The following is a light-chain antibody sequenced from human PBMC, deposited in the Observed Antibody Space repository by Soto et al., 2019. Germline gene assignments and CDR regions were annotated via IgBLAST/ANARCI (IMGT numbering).Light chain of an antibody. J-gene: IGKJ4*01. CDR1: QSVSSY. CDR3: QQRSNWPPLT. CDR2: DAS. V-gene: IGKV3-11*01. Sequence: EIVLTQSPAPLSLSPGERATLSCRASQSVSSYLAWYQQKPGQAPRLLIYDASSRATGIPARFSGSGSGTDLTLTISSLEPEDFAVYYCQQRSNWPPLTFGGGTKVEIK.